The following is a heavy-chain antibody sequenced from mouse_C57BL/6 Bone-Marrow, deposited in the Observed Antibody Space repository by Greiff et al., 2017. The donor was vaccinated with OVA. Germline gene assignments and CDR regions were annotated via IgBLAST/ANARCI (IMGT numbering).Heavy chain of an antibody. CDR3: TTNPGTDY. V-gene: IGHV14-4*01. J-gene: IGHJ4*01. Sequence: EVQLQQSGAELVRPGASVKLSCTASGFNIKDDYMHWVKQRPEQGLEWIGWIDPENGDTEYASKFQGKATITADTSSNTAYLQLSSLTSEDTAVYYCTTNPGTDYGGQGTAVTVSS. CDR2: IDPENGDT. D-gene: IGHD3-3*01. CDR1: GFNIKDDY.